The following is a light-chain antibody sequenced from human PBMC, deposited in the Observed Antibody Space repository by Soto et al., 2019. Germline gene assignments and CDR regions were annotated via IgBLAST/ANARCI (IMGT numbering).Light chain of an antibody. Sequence: EVVLTQSPGTLSLSTGEGATLYCRASQTVDSRYLAWYQQKHGQPPRLLIYGGSNRARGIPDRFGGSGSGTEFTLTISSLQPEDFATYYCQQLNSYPRTFGQVTKV. J-gene: IGKJ1*01. CDR3: QQLNSYPRT. V-gene: IGKV3-20*01. CDR2: GGS. CDR1: QTVDSRY.